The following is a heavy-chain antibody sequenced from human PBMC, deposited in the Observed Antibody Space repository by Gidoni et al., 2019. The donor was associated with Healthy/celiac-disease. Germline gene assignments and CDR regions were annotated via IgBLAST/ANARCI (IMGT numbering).Heavy chain of an antibody. CDR1: GFSLSTRGMC. V-gene: IGHV2-70*15. CDR2: IDWDDDK. CDR3: ARIHCVDYDSSGYSFFDY. J-gene: IGHJ4*02. D-gene: IGHD3-22*01. Sequence: QVTLRESGPALVKPTQTLTLTCTFSGFSLSTRGMCVSWIRQPPGKALEWLARIDWDDDKYYSTSLKTRLTISKDTSKNQVVLTMTNMDPVDTATYYCARIHCVDYDSSGYSFFDYWGQGTLVTVSS.